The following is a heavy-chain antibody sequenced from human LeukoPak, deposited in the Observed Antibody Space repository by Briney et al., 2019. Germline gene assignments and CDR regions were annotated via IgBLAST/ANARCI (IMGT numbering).Heavy chain of an antibody. D-gene: IGHD5-18*01. J-gene: IGHJ5*02. CDR3: AREGRIQLWP. Sequence: SETLSLTCAVYGGSFSGYYWSWIRQPPGKGLEWIGEINHSGSTNYNPSLKSRVTISVATSKKQFSLKLSSVTAADTAVYYCAREGRIQLWPWGQGTLVTVSS. V-gene: IGHV4-34*01. CDR1: GGSFSGYY. CDR2: INHSGST.